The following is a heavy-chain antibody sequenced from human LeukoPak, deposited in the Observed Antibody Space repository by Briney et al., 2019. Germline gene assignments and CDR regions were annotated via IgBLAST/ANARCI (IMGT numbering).Heavy chain of an antibody. CDR1: GGSISSSSYY. CDR3: ARHEGTYSGGWCYVDY. J-gene: IGHJ4*02. D-gene: IGHD6-19*01. CDR2: IYYSGNT. V-gene: IGHV4-39*01. Sequence: PSETLSLTCTVSGGSISSSSYYWGWIRQPPGKGLEWIGSIYYSGNTYYNPSVKSRATISRDTSKNQFSLKLTSVTAADTAVYYCARHEGTYSGGWCYVDYWGQGTLVTVSS.